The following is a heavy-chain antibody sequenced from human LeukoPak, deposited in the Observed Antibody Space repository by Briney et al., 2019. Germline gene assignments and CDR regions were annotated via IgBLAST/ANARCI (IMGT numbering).Heavy chain of an antibody. V-gene: IGHV3-30*02. CDR3: AKDDATGIPRVFDY. J-gene: IGHJ4*02. CDR1: GFTFSSFW. D-gene: IGHD2-15*01. CDR2: IRYDGSNK. Sequence: GGSLRLSCAASGFTFSSFWISWVRQAPGKGLEWVAFIRYDGSNKYYADSVKGRFTISRDNSKNTLYLQMNSLRAEDTAVYYCAKDDATGIPRVFDYWGQGTLVTVSS.